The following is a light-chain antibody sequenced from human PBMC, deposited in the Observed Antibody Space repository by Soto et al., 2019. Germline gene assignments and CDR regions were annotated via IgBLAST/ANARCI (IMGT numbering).Light chain of an antibody. J-gene: IGKJ5*01. CDR1: QNISIY. Sequence: EIVLTQSPATLSLSPGERATLSCRASQNISIYLAWYQQRPGQAPRLLIYDASNRATGIPARFSGSGSGTDFTLTISRLEPEDFAVYYCQQCSNWPPEITFGKGTRLDIK. V-gene: IGKV3-11*01. CDR2: DAS. CDR3: QQCSNWPPEIT.